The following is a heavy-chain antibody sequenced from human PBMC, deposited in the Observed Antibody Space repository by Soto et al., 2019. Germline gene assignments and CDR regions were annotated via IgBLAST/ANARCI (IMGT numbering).Heavy chain of an antibody. D-gene: IGHD6-13*01. CDR2: IYDSGST. CDR3: ARVSSSWGLVSYFDY. J-gene: IGHJ4*02. Sequence: PSETLSLTCTVSGGSISSSYWSWIRQPPGKGLEWIGYIYDSGSTYYNSSLKSRVTMSVDTSKNQFSLKLSSVTAADTAVYYCARVSSSWGLVSYFDYWGQGTRVTFSS. V-gene: IGHV4-59*01. CDR1: GGSISSSY.